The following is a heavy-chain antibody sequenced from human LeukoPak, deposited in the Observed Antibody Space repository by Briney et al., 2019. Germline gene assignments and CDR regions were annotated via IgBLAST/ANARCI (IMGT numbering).Heavy chain of an antibody. V-gene: IGHV4-59*01. CDR1: AGSISSYY. J-gene: IGHJ4*02. Sequence: PSETLSLTCTVSAGSISSYYWNWIRQVPGKGLEWIGYIFYGANTYYKPSLKDRVTMSMDTSKSQVSLKLTSVTAADTAVYYCASGTIFGVIAPYCFHSWGQGTLVTVSP. D-gene: IGHD3-3*01. CDR3: ASGTIFGVIAPYCFHS. CDR2: IFYGANT.